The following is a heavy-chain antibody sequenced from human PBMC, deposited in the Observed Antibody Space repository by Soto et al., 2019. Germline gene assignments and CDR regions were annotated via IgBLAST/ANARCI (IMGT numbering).Heavy chain of an antibody. CDR1: GGSISSGGYY. CDR2: MYHSGST. V-gene: IGHV4-31*03. J-gene: IGHJ5*02. CDR3: SSRYGSIYH. Sequence: QVQLQESGPGLVKPSQTLSLTCTVSGGSISSGGYYWIWIRQHPGKGLEWIGYMYHSGSTYNNPSFKTRLNISMNSSIIEFTLKVSSVTASDLALYYFSSRYGSIYHLGQGTLFTVSS. D-gene: IGHD3-10*01.